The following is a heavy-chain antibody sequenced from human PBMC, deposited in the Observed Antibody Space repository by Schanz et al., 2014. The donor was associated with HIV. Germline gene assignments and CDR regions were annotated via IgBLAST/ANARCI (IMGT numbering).Heavy chain of an antibody. CDR3: AKDYGDFVPYGFLDF. V-gene: IGHV3-23*04. CDR1: GFTFSTYP. CDR2: IGGSGITT. D-gene: IGHD4-17*01. Sequence: EVQLVESGGCLVQPGGSLRLSCAASGFTFSTYPMNWVRQAPGGGLDWVSAIGGSGITTYYADSVKGRFTVSRDDSKNTVYVQMDSLTAKDTAVYYCAKDYGDFVPYGFLDFWGQGTLVTVSS. J-gene: IGHJ4*02.